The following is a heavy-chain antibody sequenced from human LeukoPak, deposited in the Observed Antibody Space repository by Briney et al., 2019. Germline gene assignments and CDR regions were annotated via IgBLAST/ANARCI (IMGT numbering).Heavy chain of an antibody. J-gene: IGHJ4*02. CDR3: ARAKYCSGGSCYLAY. CDR1: GYTFTSYG. CDR2: ISAYNGNT. Sequence: SVKVSCKASGYTFTSYGISWVRQAPGQGLEGMGWISAYNGNTNYAQKFQGRVTITRNTSISTAYMELSSLRSEDTAVYYCARAKYCSGGSCYLAYWGQGTLVTVSS. D-gene: IGHD2-15*01. V-gene: IGHV1-18*01.